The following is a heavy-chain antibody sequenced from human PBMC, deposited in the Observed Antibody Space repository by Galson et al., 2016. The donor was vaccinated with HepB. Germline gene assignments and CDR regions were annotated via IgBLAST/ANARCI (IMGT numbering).Heavy chain of an antibody. Sequence: SLRLSCAASGFTFDDHGMHWVRQAPGKGLEWVALISGDGGNTNYADSVQGRFTISRVNRKNSLYLQMNSLRTEDTALYYCAKEEVWSGYYFYYGIDVWGQGTRVTVSS. J-gene: IGHJ6*02. V-gene: IGHV3-43*02. D-gene: IGHD3-3*01. CDR3: AKEEVWSGYYFYYGIDV. CDR2: ISGDGGNT. CDR1: GFTFDDHG.